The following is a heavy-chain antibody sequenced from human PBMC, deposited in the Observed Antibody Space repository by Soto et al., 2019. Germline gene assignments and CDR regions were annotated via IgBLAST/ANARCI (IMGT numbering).Heavy chain of an antibody. CDR2: ISAYNGNT. CDR1: GYTFTSYG. J-gene: IGHJ4*02. V-gene: IGHV1-18*01. D-gene: IGHD5-12*01. Sequence: GASVKVSCKASGYTFTSYGISWVRQAPGQGLEWMGWISAYNGNTNYAQKLQGRVTMTTDTSTSTAYMELRSLRSDDTAVYYCARVAVDSGYEGHYIDYWGQGTLVTVSS. CDR3: ARVAVDSGYEGHYIDY.